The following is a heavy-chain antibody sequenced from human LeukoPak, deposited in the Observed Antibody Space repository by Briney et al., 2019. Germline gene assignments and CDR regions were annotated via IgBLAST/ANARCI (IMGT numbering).Heavy chain of an antibody. CDR3: ARGMTTSLHFDY. V-gene: IGHV1-2*06. D-gene: IGHD4-17*01. CDR2: INPNSGGT. Sequence: ASVKVSCKASGYTFTGYYMHWVRQAPGQGLEWMGRINPNSGGTNYAQKFQGGVTMTRDTSISTAYMELSRLRSDDTAVYYCARGMTTSLHFDYWGQGTLVTVSS. J-gene: IGHJ4*02. CDR1: GYTFTGYY.